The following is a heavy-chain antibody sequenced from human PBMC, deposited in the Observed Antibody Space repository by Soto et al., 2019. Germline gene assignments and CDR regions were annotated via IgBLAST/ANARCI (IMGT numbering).Heavy chain of an antibody. D-gene: IGHD1-26*01. CDR3: ANPVGATVGAFDI. J-gene: IGHJ3*02. Sequence: GGSLRLSCAASGFTFDDYAMHWVRQAPGKGLEWVSGISWNSGSIGYADSVKGRFTISRDNAKNSLYLQMNSLRAEDTALYYCANPVGATVGAFDIWGQGTMVTVSS. CDR1: GFTFDDYA. V-gene: IGHV3-9*01. CDR2: ISWNSGSI.